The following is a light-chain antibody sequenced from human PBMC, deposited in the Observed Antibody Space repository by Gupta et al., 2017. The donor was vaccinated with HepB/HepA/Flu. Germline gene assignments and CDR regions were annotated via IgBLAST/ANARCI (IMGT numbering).Light chain of an antibody. V-gene: IGLV1-40*01. CDR3: QSYDSRLSGSPV. J-gene: IGLJ2*01. CDR2: DNT. Sequence: QSVLAQPPSVSGAPGQRITISCIGISSTIGAGFPVHWYQHLPGTVPKLLISDNTNRPSGVPDRFSASKSGTSASLAITGLQAEDEAHYYCQSYDSRLSGSPVFGGGTKLTVL. CDR1: SSTIGAGFP.